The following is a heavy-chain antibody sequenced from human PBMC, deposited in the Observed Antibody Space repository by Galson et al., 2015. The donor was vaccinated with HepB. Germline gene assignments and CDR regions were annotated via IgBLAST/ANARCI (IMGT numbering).Heavy chain of an antibody. CDR2: IYYTGST. V-gene: IGHV4-59*01. Sequence: SETLSLTCTVSGGSISNYYWSWIRQPPGKGLEWIGYIYYTGSTNYNPSLKSRVTISLDSSKNQFSLRLSSVTAADTAVFYCARGPPGYGGPIYYYHGMDVWGQGTTVTVSS. CDR3: ARGPPGYGGPIYYYHGMDV. CDR1: GGSISNYY. J-gene: IGHJ6*02. D-gene: IGHD4/OR15-4a*01.